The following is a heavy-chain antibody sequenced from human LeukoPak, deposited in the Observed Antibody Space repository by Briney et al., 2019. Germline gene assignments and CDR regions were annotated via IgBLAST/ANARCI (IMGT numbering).Heavy chain of an antibody. J-gene: IGHJ3*02. CDR3: ARDPGLRWFGELSLGGIDAFDI. Sequence: PGGSLRLSCAASGFTFSSYWMHWVRQAPGKGLVWVSRINSDGSSTSYADSVKGRFTISRDNAKNTLYLQMNSLRAEDTAVYYCARDPGLRWFGELSLGGIDAFDIWGQGTMVTVSS. V-gene: IGHV3-74*01. D-gene: IGHD3-10*01. CDR1: GFTFSSYW. CDR2: INSDGSST.